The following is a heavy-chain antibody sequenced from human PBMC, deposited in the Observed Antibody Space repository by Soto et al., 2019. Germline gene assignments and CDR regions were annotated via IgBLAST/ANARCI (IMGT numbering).Heavy chain of an antibody. Sequence: QVQLVQSGAEVKKPGSSVKVSCKAPGGTCSTYAISWVRQAPGQGLEWMGGVIPIFGTPKYAQKFQGRVMITADESTSTGYMELRSLRSEDTAVYYCARSQGGSSSLDIYYYYYYGMDVWGQGTTVTVSS. CDR1: GGTCSTYA. CDR2: VIPIFGTP. CDR3: ARSQGGSSSLDIYYYYYYGMDV. V-gene: IGHV1-69*01. D-gene: IGHD2-15*01. J-gene: IGHJ6*02.